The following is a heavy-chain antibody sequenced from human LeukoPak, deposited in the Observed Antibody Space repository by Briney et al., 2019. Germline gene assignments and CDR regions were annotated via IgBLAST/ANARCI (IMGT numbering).Heavy chain of an antibody. V-gene: IGHV3-48*03. CDR1: GFTLSTYE. CDR2: ISGGGTTM. CDR3: ARGDPQYHYGSSESLDY. Sequence: AGGSLRLSCAASGFTLSTYEMYWVRQAPGKGLEWVSYISGGGTTMYYADSVRGRFTVSRDTAKNSLYLQMISLRAEDTAVYFCARGDPQYHYGSSESLDYWGQGTLVTVSS. J-gene: IGHJ4*02. D-gene: IGHD3-10*01.